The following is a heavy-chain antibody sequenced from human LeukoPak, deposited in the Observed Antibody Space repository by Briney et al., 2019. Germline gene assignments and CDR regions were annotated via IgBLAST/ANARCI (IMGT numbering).Heavy chain of an antibody. CDR2: IYWNDDK. D-gene: IGHD3-3*01. CDR3: AHSYDFWSGPSFDY. J-gene: IGHJ4*02. V-gene: IGHV2-5*01. Sequence: VSGPTLVKPTQTLTLTCTFSGCPLSPSGVGVGWIRQPPGTALEWLPLIYWNDDKRYSPSLKSRLTITKDTSKNHVVITMTNMDPVDTATYYCAHSYDFWSGPSFDYWGQGTLVTVSS. CDR1: GCPLSPSGVG.